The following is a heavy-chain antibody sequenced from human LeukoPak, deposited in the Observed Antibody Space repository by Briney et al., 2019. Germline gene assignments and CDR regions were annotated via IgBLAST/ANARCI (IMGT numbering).Heavy chain of an antibody. V-gene: IGHV3-11*04. D-gene: IGHD5-18*01. CDR1: GFTFSDYY. CDR2: ISSSGSTI. Sequence: GGSLGLSCAASGFTFSDYYMSWIRQAPGKGLEWVSYISSSGSTIYYADSVKGRFTISGDNAKNSLYLQMDSLRAEDTAVYYCARDPYSWAFDYWGQGTLVTVSS. CDR3: ARDPYSWAFDY. J-gene: IGHJ4*02.